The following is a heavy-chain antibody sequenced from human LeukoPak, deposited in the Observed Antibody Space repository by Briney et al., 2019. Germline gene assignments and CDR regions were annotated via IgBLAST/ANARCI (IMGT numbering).Heavy chain of an antibody. CDR1: GGTFSSYA. Sequence: GASVKVSCKASGGTFSSYAISWVRQAPGQGLEWMGGIIPIFGTANYAQKFQGRVTITADESTSTAYMEVSSLRPEDTAVYYCARAGEITVTTWLNAFDVWGQGTMVTVSS. CDR2: IIPIFGTA. CDR3: ARAGEITVTTWLNAFDV. D-gene: IGHD4-17*01. V-gene: IGHV1-69*13. J-gene: IGHJ3*01.